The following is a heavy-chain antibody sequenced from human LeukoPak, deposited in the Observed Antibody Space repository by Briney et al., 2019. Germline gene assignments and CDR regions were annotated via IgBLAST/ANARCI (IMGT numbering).Heavy chain of an antibody. CDR3: ARVVVVAARSYYYYYMDV. V-gene: IGHV3-23*01. CDR1: GFTFSNYG. Sequence: GGSLRLSCAASGFTFSNYGMSWVRQAPGKGLEWVSGMSGSGGSTYYADSVKGRFTISRDNAKNSLYLQMNSLRAEDTAVYYCARVVVVAARSYYYYYMDVWGKGTTVTISS. CDR2: MSGSGGST. D-gene: IGHD2-15*01. J-gene: IGHJ6*03.